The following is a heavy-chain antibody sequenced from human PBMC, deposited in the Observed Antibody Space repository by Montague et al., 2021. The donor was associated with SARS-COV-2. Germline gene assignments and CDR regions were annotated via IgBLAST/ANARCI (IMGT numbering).Heavy chain of an antibody. CDR1: GGSISSYY. CDR3: ASGALFYDSSGYYSDAFDI. D-gene: IGHD3-22*01. J-gene: IGHJ3*02. CDR2: IYTSGST. V-gene: IGHV4-4*07. Sequence: SETLSLTCTVSGGSISSYYWNWIRQPAGKGLEWIGRIYTSGSTNYDPSLKSRVTTSVYTSKNQFSLKLSSVTAADTAVYYCASGALFYDSSGYYSDAFDIWGKGTMVTVSS.